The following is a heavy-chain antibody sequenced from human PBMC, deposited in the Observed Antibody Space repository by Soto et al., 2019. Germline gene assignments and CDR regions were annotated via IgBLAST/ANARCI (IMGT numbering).Heavy chain of an antibody. J-gene: IGHJ3*02. D-gene: IGHD1-26*01. CDR1: RCSFSTYA. CDR3: ARDRSGSHEIDDSLDI. Sequence: QVQLVESGGGVVQPGRSLRLSCAASRCSFSTYAIHWVRQAPGKGLEWVAGISYDGGNEYYAYSVKGRFTISRDNSKSTLYLKMNSLGPDDPAVYYCARDRSGSHEIDDSLDIWGRGTMVTVSS. CDR2: ISYDGGNE. V-gene: IGHV3-30-3*01.